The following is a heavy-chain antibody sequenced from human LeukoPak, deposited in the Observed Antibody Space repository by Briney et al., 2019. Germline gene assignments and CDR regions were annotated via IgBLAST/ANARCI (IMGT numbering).Heavy chain of an antibody. J-gene: IGHJ4*01. Sequence: PGGSLRLSCAASGFTLSDYYMSWIRQGPAKDREWVSYISESGTSTKYADSVKGRSSLSRKNATHSMYLQLNSLTAEDTAVYYCARVSSSASPLDYWGQGTLVTVSS. CDR3: ARVSSSASPLDY. D-gene: IGHD3-10*01. V-gene: IGHV3-11*05. CDR1: GFTLSDYY. CDR2: ISESGTST.